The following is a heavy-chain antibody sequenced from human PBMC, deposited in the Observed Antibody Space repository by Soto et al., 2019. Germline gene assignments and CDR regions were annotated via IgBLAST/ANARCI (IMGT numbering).Heavy chain of an antibody. Sequence: HVQLQESGPGLVKPSEPLSLTCSVSAGSISRYYWGWVRQSPGEGLEWIAHISYTVDASYNPSLRGRITISLDTSNNQIALSLRSVTAADTAVYYCVGSLMSRAMESFDYWGQGTLVTVTS. D-gene: IGHD5-18*01. J-gene: IGHJ4*02. CDR2: ISYTVDA. CDR1: AGSISRYY. V-gene: IGHV4-59*01. CDR3: VGSLMSRAMESFDY.